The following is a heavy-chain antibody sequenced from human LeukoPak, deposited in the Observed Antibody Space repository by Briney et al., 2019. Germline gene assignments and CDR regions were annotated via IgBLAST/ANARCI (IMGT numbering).Heavy chain of an antibody. CDR3: ARENSWPYHYMDV. J-gene: IGHJ6*03. Sequence: PSETLSLTCTVSGGSINSGSYSWRWIRQPAGKGLEWIGRIYTSGNTNYNPSLKSRVAISVDTSKNQFSLKLSSVTAADTAVYYCARENSWPYHYMDVWGKGTTVTVSS. V-gene: IGHV4-61*02. D-gene: IGHD6-13*01. CDR1: GGSINSGSYS. CDR2: IYTSGNT.